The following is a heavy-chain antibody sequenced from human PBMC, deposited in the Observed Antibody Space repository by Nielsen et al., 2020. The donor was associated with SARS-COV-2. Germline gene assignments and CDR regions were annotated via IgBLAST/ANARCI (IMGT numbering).Heavy chain of an antibody. CDR2: FDPEDGET. CDR1: GYTLTELS. J-gene: IGHJ4*02. Sequence: ASVKVPCKVSGYTLTELSMHWVRQAPGKGLEWMGGFDPEDGETIYAQKFQGRVTMTEDTSTDTAYMELSSLRSEDTAVYYCATPKYYYDSSGYPPFDYWGQGTLVTVSS. CDR3: ATPKYYYDSSGYPPFDY. D-gene: IGHD3-22*01. V-gene: IGHV1-24*01.